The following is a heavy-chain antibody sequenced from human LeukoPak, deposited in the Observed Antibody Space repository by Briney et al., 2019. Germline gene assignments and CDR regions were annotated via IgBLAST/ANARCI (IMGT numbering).Heavy chain of an antibody. CDR3: ARGRGYSYGGDY. V-gene: IGHV4-34*01. J-gene: IGHJ4*02. CDR2: INHSGST. CDR1: GGSFSGYY. D-gene: IGHD5-18*01. Sequence: SETLSLTCAVYGGSFSGYYWSWIRQPPGEGLEWIGEINHSGSTNYNPSLKSRVTISVDTSKNQFSLKLSSVTAADTAVYYCARGRGYSYGGDYWGQGTLVTVSS.